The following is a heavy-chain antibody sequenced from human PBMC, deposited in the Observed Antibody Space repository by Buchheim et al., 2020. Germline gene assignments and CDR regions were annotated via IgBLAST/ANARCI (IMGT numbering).Heavy chain of an antibody. CDR1: GFTFSSYG. J-gene: IGHJ4*02. D-gene: IGHD6-19*01. V-gene: IGHV3-30*18. Sequence: QVQLVESGGGVVQPGRSLRLSCAASGFTFSSYGMHWVRQAPGKGLEWVAAISYDGSNKYYADSVKGRFTISRDNSKNTLYLQMNSLRAEDTAVYYCAKEPYGYSSGWYCYYFDYWGQETL. CDR2: ISYDGSNK. CDR3: AKEPYGYSSGWYCYYFDY.